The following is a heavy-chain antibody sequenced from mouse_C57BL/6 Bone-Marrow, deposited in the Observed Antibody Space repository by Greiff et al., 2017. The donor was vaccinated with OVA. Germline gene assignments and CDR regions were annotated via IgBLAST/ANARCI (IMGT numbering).Heavy chain of an antibody. CDR2: IYPRSGNT. J-gene: IGHJ3*01. V-gene: IGHV1-81*01. Sequence: VQLQESGAELARPGASVKLSCKASGYTFTSYGISWVKQSTGQGLEWIGEIYPRSGNTYYNEKFKGKATLTADKSSSTAYMELRSLTSEDSAVYSCAREGGYGNYGDWFAYWGQGTLVTVSA. D-gene: IGHD2-10*02. CDR3: AREGGYGNYGDWFAY. CDR1: GYTFTSYG.